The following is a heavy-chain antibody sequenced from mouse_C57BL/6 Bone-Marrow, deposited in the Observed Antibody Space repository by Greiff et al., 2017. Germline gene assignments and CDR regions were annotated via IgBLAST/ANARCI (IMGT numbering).Heavy chain of an antibody. CDR1: GYTFTSYW. CDR3: AVFIATGVSDWYFDV. Sequence: QVQLQQPGAGLVKPGASVKVSCTASGYTFTSYWMHWVQQRPGQGLEWIGSIHPSDSDTNYNQKFKGKATLTVDKSSSTAYMQLSILTSEDSAVYNCAVFIATGVSDWYFDVWGTGTTVTVSS. J-gene: IGHJ1*03. V-gene: IGHV1-74*01. CDR2: IHPSDSDT. D-gene: IGHD1-1*01.